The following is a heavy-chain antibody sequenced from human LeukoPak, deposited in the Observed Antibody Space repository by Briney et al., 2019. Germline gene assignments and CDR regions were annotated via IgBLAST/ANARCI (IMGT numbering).Heavy chain of an antibody. J-gene: IGHJ3*02. V-gene: IGHV4-39*07. D-gene: IGHD2-15*01. Sequence: SETLSLTCTVSGGSISSSSYYWGWIRQPPGKGLEWIGSIYYSGSTYYNPSLKSRVTISVDTSKNQFSLKLSSVTAADTAVHYCVRDGLDIVVVVAATGAFDIWGQGTMVTVSS. CDR2: IYYSGST. CDR3: VRDGLDIVVVVAATGAFDI. CDR1: GGSISSSSYY.